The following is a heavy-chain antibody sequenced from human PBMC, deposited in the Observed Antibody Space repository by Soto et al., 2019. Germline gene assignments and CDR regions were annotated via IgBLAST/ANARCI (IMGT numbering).Heavy chain of an antibody. CDR2: ISGSGGST. CDR1: GFTFSSYA. J-gene: IGHJ6*03. V-gene: IGHV3-23*01. Sequence: PGGSLRLSCAASGFTFSSYAMSWVRQAPGKGLEWVSAISGSGGSTYYADSVKGRFTISRDNSKNTLYLQMNSLRAEDTAVYYCARGRMGVILHYMDVWGKGTTVTVSS. CDR3: ARGRMGVILHYMDV. D-gene: IGHD3-10*01.